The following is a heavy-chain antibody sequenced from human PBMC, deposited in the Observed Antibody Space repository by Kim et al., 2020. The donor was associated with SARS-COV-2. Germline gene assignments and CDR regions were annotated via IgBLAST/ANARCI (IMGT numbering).Heavy chain of an antibody. D-gene: IGHD4-17*01. CDR3: AKASDCGGHGAYFDN. J-gene: IGHJ4*02. V-gene: IGHV3-23*01. Sequence: AGDGKGRFTISRDNVEKTLDLKMNSLRAEDTAVYYCAKASDCGGHGAYFDNWGQGTLVTVSS.